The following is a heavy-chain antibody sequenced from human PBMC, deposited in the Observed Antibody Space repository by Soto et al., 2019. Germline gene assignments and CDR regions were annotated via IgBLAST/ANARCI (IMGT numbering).Heavy chain of an antibody. CDR1: GFTFSSYA. D-gene: IGHD4-17*01. J-gene: IGHJ4*02. V-gene: IGHV3-23*01. Sequence: GGSLRLSCGASGFTFSSYAMIWVRQAPGKGLEWVSAISGSGGSTYYADSVKGRFTISRDNSKNTLYLQMNSLRAEDTAVYYCAKDRRLSTVPYYFDYWGQGTLVTVSS. CDR2: ISGSGGST. CDR3: AKDRRLSTVPYYFDY.